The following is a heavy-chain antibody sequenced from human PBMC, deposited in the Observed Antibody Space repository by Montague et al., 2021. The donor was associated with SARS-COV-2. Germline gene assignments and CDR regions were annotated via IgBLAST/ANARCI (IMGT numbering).Heavy chain of an antibody. J-gene: IGHJ4*02. Sequence: SETLSLTSAVSGNSIRSSYWWNLVRQSPEKGLEWIGEIFHSGTTXYNPSLKSRITISVDKSRNQFSLRLSSVTAADTAIYYCASWSESDSWYQASLDYWGQGTLSTVSS. D-gene: IGHD6-13*01. CDR3: ASWSESDSWYQASLDY. CDR1: GNSIRSSYW. V-gene: IGHV4-4*02. CDR2: IFHSGTT.